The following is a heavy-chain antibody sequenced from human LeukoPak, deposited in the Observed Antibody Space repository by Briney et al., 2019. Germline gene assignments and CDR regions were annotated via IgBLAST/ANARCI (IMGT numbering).Heavy chain of an antibody. CDR3: ARDVVRGVMGKPGRKNWFDP. CDR2: IYTSGST. J-gene: IGHJ5*02. CDR1: GGSISSYY. Sequence: SETLSLTCTVSGGSISSYYWSWLRQPAGKGLEWIGRIYTSGSTNYNPSLKSRVTMSVDTSKNQFSLKLSSVTAADTAVYYCARDVVRGVMGKPGRKNWFDPWGQGTLVTVSS. D-gene: IGHD3-10*01. V-gene: IGHV4-4*07.